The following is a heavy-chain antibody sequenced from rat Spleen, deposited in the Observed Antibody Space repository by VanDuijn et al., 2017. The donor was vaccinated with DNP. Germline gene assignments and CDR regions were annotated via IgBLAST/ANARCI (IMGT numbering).Heavy chain of an antibody. CDR1: GFTFRHYG. Sequence: EVQLVESGGGLVQPGRSLKLSCAASGFTFRHYGMAWVRQTPTKGLEWVASISTGGGNTYYRDSVKGRFTISRDNVQNTLYLQMSKVGSEDTATYYCARWSRYFDYWGQGVMVTVSS. CDR3: ARWSRYFDY. V-gene: IGHV5S13*01. CDR2: ISTGGGNT. J-gene: IGHJ2*01.